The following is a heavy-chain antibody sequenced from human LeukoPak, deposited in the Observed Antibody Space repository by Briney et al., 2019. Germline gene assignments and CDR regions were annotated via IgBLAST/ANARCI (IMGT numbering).Heavy chain of an antibody. J-gene: IGHJ5*02. V-gene: IGHV4-59*01. CDR3: ATPYYYDSSGYVT. CDR1: GGSISSYY. D-gene: IGHD3-22*01. Sequence: SETLSLTCTVSGGSISSYYWGWIRQPPGKGLEWIGYIYYSGSTNYNPSLKSRVTISVDTSKNQFSLKLSSVTAADTAVYYCATPYYYDSSGYVTWGQGTLVTVSS. CDR2: IYYSGST.